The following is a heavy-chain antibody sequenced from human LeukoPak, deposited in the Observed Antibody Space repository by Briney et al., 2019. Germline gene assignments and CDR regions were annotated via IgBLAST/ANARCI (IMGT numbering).Heavy chain of an antibody. CDR2: ITTTGATT. Sequence: PGGSLRLSCAASGFTFGSYGVSWVRQAPGKGLEWVSFITTTGATTSYADSVKGRFTISRDNVRNTLYIQMHSLRDDDTALYYCTIMHGYYDGSGYWVQWGQGTLVTVSS. CDR1: GFTFGSYG. CDR3: TIMHGYYDGSGYWVQ. J-gene: IGHJ4*02. V-gene: IGHV3-23*01. D-gene: IGHD3-22*01.